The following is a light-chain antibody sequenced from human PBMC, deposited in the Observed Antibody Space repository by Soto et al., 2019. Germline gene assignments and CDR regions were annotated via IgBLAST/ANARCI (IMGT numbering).Light chain of an antibody. CDR2: EVS. J-gene: IGLJ2*01. CDR3: SSYAASNNLGV. Sequence: QSALTQPLSASGSPGQTVTISGIGTSSDVGGYNYVSWYQQHPGKAPKLMIYEVSKRPSGVPDRFSGSKSGNTASLTVSGLQAEDQADYYCSSYAASNNLGVFGGGTKLTVL. CDR1: SSDVGGYNY. V-gene: IGLV2-8*01.